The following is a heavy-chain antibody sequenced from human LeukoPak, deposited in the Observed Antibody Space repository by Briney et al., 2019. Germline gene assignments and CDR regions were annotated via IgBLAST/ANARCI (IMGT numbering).Heavy chain of an antibody. CDR1: GYTFTSNY. D-gene: IGHD3-22*01. V-gene: IGHV1-46*01. CDR3: ARDRHYYDSLERVFDY. Sequence: ASVNVSCTASGYTFTSNYIHWVRQAPGQGLEWMGMIYPRDGSTSYAQKFQGRVTMTRDTSTSTVYMELSSLRSEDTAVYYCARDRHYYDSLERVFDYWGQGTLVTVSS. J-gene: IGHJ4*02. CDR2: IYPRDGST.